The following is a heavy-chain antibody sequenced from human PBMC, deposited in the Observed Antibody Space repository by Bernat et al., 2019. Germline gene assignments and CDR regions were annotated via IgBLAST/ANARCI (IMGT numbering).Heavy chain of an antibody. CDR2: IYYSGST. V-gene: IGHV4-31*03. Sequence: QVQLQESGPGLVKPSQTLSLTCTVSGGSISSGGYYWSWIRQHPGKGLEWIGYIYYSGSTYYNPSLKSRVTISVDTSKNQFSLKLSSVTAADTAVYYCARAPRDLRRRDYWYFDLWGRGTLVTVSS. D-gene: IGHD3-10*01. CDR1: GGSISSGGYY. J-gene: IGHJ2*01. CDR3: ARAPRDLRRRDYWYFDL.